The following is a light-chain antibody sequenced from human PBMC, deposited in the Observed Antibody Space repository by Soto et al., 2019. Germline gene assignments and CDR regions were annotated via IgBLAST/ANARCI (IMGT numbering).Light chain of an antibody. CDR3: QQYDNSLPT. CDR2: GAS. V-gene: IGKV3-20*01. CDR1: QSLEYTY. J-gene: IGKJ1*01. Sequence: EIVLTQSPGTLSLSPVEAATLSCRASQSLEYTYLAWYQQKPGQAPRLLIFGASDRATGIPDRFSGSGSGTDFTLTISILEPEDFAVYYCQQYDNSLPTFGQRTKVEIK.